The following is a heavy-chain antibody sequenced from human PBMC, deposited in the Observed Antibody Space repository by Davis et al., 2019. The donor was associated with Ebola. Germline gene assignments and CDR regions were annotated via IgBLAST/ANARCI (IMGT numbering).Heavy chain of an antibody. D-gene: IGHD3-10*01. CDR3: ARRYYGSGTYYKEY. Sequence: PGGSLRLSCAASGFTFDDNTMHWVRQAPGKGLEWVSLISWDGGSTYYADSVKGRFTVSRDNAKNSLYLQMNSLRAEATAVYYCARRYYGSGTYYKEYWGQGTLVTVSS. V-gene: IGHV3-43*01. J-gene: IGHJ4*02. CDR2: ISWDGGST. CDR1: GFTFDDNT.